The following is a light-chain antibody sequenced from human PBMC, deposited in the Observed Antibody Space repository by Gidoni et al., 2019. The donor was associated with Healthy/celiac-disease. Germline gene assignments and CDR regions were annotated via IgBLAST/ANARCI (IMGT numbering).Light chain of an antibody. CDR2: ANN. J-gene: IGLJ3*02. V-gene: IGLV1-51*01. CDR3: GTWDSSLSAWV. CDR1: SSNIGNHY. Sequence: QSVLTQPPSVSAAPGQKVTISCSGSSSNIGNHYVSWYQQLPGTAPKLLIYANNKRPSGIPDRFSGSKSGTSATLGITGLQTGDEADYYCGTWDSSLSAWVFGGGTKLTVL.